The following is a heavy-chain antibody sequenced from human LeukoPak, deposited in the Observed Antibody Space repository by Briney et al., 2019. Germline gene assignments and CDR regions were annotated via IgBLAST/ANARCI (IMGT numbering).Heavy chain of an antibody. Sequence: GGSLRLSCAASGFPFSSYSMTWVRQAPGKGLEWVANIKPDGTTKFYVDSVKGRFTISRDNALDSLYLQMNSLRAEDTAIYYCARSIPYGTTWYGRSDYWGQGTLVTVSS. D-gene: IGHD6-13*01. J-gene: IGHJ4*02. CDR3: ARSIPYGTTWYGRSDY. CDR1: GFPFSSYS. V-gene: IGHV3-7*03. CDR2: IKPDGTTK.